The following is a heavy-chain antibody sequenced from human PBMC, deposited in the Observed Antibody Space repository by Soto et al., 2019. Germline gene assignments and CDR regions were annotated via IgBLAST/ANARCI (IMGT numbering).Heavy chain of an antibody. CDR3: VRDSTSCADGGCSIMRNAVDV. Sequence: QVQLQESVPGLVKPSGTLFLTCTVSGCSVTSNNWGRWVRQYPGKSLAWSGGIYHSGASYHNSAFSGRVNISIEEFKNQMYLIMKSVSAAQTAVYFCVRDSTSCADGGCSIMRNAVDVWCEGTLVTVS. D-gene: IGHD2-21*01. J-gene: IGHJ3*01. CDR2: IYHSGAS. CDR1: GCSVTSNNW. V-gene: IGHV4-4*02.